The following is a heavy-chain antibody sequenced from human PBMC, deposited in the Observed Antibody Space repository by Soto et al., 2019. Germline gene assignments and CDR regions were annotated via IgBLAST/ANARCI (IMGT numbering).Heavy chain of an antibody. Sequence: ASVKVSCKASGYTFTSYYMHWVRQAPGQGLEWMGIINPSGGSTSYAQKFQGRVTMTRDTSTSTVYMELSSLRSEDTAVYYCARTGDIVVVPAAHTWFDPWGQGTLVTVS. CDR1: GYTFTSYY. V-gene: IGHV1-46*01. D-gene: IGHD2-2*01. CDR3: ARTGDIVVVPAAHTWFDP. CDR2: INPSGGST. J-gene: IGHJ5*02.